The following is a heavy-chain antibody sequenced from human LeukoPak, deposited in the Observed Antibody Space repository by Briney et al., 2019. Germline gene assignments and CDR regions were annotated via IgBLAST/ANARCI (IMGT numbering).Heavy chain of an antibody. V-gene: IGHV3-53*01. CDR3: ARRPGN. CDR1: GFAVGSNY. J-gene: IGHJ4*02. D-gene: IGHD1-14*01. Sequence: GGSLRLSCVASGFAVGSNYMSWVRQAPGKGLEWVSLIYSGGAIRYADSVKGRFTISRDSSKNTLFLQMNDLTVEDTARYYCARRPGNWGQGILVTVPS. CDR2: IYSGGAI.